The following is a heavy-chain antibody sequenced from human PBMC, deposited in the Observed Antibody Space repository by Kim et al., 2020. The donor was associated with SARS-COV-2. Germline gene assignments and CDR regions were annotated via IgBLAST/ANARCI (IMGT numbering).Heavy chain of an antibody. D-gene: IGHD7-27*01. V-gene: IGHV3-48*02. Sequence: GGSLRLSCAASGFSFSSYLMNWVRQAPGKGLEWISSIDSGGNIIYYADSVKGRFTISRDDAKNSLYLQMNSLSDEDTAVYYCARGWGTGNLHFWGQGTLVTVSS. CDR3: ARGWGTGNLHF. J-gene: IGHJ4*02. CDR1: GFSFSSYL. CDR2: IDSGGNII.